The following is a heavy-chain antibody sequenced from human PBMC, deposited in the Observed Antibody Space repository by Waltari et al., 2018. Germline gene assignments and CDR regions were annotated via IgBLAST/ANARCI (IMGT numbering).Heavy chain of an antibody. Sequence: QVQLVQSGAEVKKPGASVKVSCKASGYTFTSYAMHWVRQAPGQRLEWMGWINAGNGNTKYSQKFQGRVTITRDTSASTAYMELSSLRSEDTAVYYCARDKEGDILTGYLDYWGQGTLVTVSS. J-gene: IGHJ4*02. CDR1: GYTFTSYA. CDR2: INAGNGNT. D-gene: IGHD3-9*01. V-gene: IGHV1-3*01. CDR3: ARDKEGDILTGYLDY.